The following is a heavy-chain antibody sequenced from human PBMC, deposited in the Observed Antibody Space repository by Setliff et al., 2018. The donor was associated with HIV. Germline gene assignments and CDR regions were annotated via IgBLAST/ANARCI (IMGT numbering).Heavy chain of an antibody. D-gene: IGHD6-25*01. J-gene: IGHJ3*01. CDR2: VFHSGSD. CDR3: ARTNKAAPASAGFDV. V-gene: IGHV4-59*05. Sequence: SETLSLTCAVFGGSFITYYWGWIRQPPGKALEWLGSVFHSGSDYYNPSLKSRAIISVDTSRNHFSLTLNSVTAADTAIYYCARTNKAAPASAGFDVWGQGTMVTVSS. CDR1: GGSFITYY.